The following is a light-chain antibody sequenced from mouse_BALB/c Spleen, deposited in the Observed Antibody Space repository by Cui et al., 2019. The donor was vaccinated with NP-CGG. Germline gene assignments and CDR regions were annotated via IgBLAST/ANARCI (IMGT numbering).Light chain of an antibody. Sequence: QADVTQESALTTSPGETVTLTCRSSTGAVTTSNYANWVQEKPDHLFTGLIGSTNNRTPGVPARFSGSLIGDKAALTITGAQTEDEAIYFCALWYSNHWVFGGGTKLTVL. V-gene: IGLV1*01. CDR1: TGAVTTSNY. CDR2: STN. J-gene: IGLJ1*01. CDR3: ALWYSNHWV.